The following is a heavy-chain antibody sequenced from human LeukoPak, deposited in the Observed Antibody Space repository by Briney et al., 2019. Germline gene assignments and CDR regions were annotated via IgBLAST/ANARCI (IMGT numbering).Heavy chain of an antibody. V-gene: IGHV3-30*04. J-gene: IGHJ5*01. CDR2: ISYDGSNK. D-gene: IGHD4-17*01. CDR3: ARLYGDDS. CDR1: GFTFSSYA. Sequence: GGSLRLSCAASGFTFSSYAMHWVRQAPGKGLEWVAVISYDGSNKYYADSVKGRFTISRDNSKNTLYLQMSSLRAEDTAVYYCARLYGDDSWGQGTLVTVSS.